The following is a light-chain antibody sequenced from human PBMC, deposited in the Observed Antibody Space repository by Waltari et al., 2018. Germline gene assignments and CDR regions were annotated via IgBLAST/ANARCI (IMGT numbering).Light chain of an antibody. CDR3: QHYVRLPWT. V-gene: IGKV3-20*01. CDR1: PSVSRT. CDR2: GAS. J-gene: IGKJ1*01. Sequence: EIVLTQSPGPLSLSPGERATLSCRASPSVSRTLAWYQQKPGQAPRLLIYGASTRATGIPERFSGGGSGTDFSLTISRLEPEDFALYYCQHYVRLPWTFGQGTKVEIK.